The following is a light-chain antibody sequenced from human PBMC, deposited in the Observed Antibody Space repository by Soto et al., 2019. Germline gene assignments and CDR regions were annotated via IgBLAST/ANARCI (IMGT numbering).Light chain of an antibody. Sequence: QSVLTQPASVSGSPGQSVTISCTGTSSDVGGYKYVSWYQQHPGKAPKLMIYDVSNRPSGVSNRFSGSKSGNTASLTISGLQAEEEDDYYCSSYTSSSTPHVVFGGGTKLTVL. CDR1: SSDVGGYKY. CDR2: DVS. CDR3: SSYTSSSTPHVV. J-gene: IGLJ2*01. V-gene: IGLV2-14*01.